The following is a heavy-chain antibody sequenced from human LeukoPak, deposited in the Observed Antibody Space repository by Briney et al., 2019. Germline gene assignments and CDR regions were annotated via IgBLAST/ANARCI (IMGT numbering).Heavy chain of an antibody. CDR2: INSDGSTT. CDR1: GFIFSANW. Sequence: GGSLTLSCAASGFIFSANWMHWVRQVPGKGLMWVSRINSDGSTTNYAYSVKGRFTISRDNANNTLYLQMNSLRAEDTAVYYCARDRSNYYGSGSLDYWGQGTLVTVSS. CDR3: ARDRSNYYGSGSLDY. V-gene: IGHV3-74*01. D-gene: IGHD3-10*01. J-gene: IGHJ4*02.